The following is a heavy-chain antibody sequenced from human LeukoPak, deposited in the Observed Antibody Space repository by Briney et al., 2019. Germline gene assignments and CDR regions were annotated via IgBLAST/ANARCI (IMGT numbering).Heavy chain of an antibody. CDR2: ISASDGSR. CDR3: AKAAGITGTTFFDY. J-gene: IGHJ4*02. Sequence: GGSLRLSCAASGITVSSNYMTWVRQAPGKGLEWVSAISASDGSRHYADSVKGRFTISRDNSKSSLYLQMNSLRVEDTAVYYCAKAAGITGTTFFDYWGQGALVTVSS. V-gene: IGHV3-23*01. D-gene: IGHD1-20*01. CDR1: GITVSSNY.